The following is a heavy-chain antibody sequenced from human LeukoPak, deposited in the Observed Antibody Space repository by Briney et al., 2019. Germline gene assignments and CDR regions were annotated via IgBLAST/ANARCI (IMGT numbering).Heavy chain of an antibody. J-gene: IGHJ4*02. V-gene: IGHV3-30*02. CDR1: GFTFSSYG. CDR2: IRYDGSNK. Sequence: GGSLRLSCAASGFTFSSYGMHWVHQAPGKGLEWVAFIRYDGSNKYYADSVKGRFTISRDNSKNTLYLQMNSLKTEDTAVYYCKWELLGLDYWGQGTLVTVSS. CDR3: KWELLGLDY. D-gene: IGHD1-26*01.